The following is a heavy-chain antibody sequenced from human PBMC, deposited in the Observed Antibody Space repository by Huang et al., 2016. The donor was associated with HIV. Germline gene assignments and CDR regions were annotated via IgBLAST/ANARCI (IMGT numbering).Heavy chain of an antibody. CDR3: ARQWGRVAGFLNWYPYYFDW. D-gene: IGHD6-19*01. V-gene: IGHV4-39*01. Sequence: LQESGPRLVRPAETLSATCNVADVSVVSGSYFWAWIRRAPGKGLAWIGSFHYNSGTYYNPDLNGRVTISRGAASSQLSLRLTSGTAADAATYFWARQWGRVAGFLNWYPYYFDWWGRGQFVAVSS. CDR1: DVSVVSGSYF. CDR2: FHYNSGT. J-gene: IGHJ4*02.